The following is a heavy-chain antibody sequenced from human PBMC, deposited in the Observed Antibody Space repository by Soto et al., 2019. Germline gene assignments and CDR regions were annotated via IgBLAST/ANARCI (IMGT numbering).Heavy chain of an antibody. CDR2: IKQDGSEK. J-gene: IGHJ4*02. Sequence: GGSLRLSCAASGFTFSSYWRSWVRQAPGKGLEWVANIKQDGSEKYYVDSVKGRFTISRDNAKNSLYLQMNSLRAEDTAVYYCARDRPYQLLYLAPSDYWGQGTLVTVSS. V-gene: IGHV3-7*01. CDR1: GFTFSSYW. CDR3: ARDRPYQLLYLAPSDY. D-gene: IGHD2-2*02.